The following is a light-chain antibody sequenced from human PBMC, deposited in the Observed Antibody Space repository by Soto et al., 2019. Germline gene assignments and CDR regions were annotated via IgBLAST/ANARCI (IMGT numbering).Light chain of an antibody. CDR1: QNIASS. CDR3: LQYNTYSAT. CDR2: GGS. J-gene: IGKJ5*01. V-gene: IGKV1-5*01. Sequence: DIQMTQSPSTLSLSVGDRVTITCRASQNIASSLAWYQQKPGKAPKILIYGGSIVDSGVPSRFSGSGSGTQFTLTITNLQPDDFATYYCLQYNTYSATFGQGTRLEIK.